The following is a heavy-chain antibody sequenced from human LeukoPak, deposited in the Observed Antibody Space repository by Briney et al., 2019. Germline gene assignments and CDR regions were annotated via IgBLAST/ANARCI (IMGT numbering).Heavy chain of an antibody. V-gene: IGHV4-34*01. CDR1: GASVSLYY. Sequence: SETLSLTCTVSGASVSLYYWSWIRQPPGKGLEWIGEIKQGGSANYSPSLKSRVTISMDTSKNQFSLELTSVTAADTSVYYCARGGSSWYGAFDIWGQGTVVTVSS. CDR3: ARGGSSWYGAFDI. D-gene: IGHD6-13*01. J-gene: IGHJ3*02. CDR2: IKQGGSA.